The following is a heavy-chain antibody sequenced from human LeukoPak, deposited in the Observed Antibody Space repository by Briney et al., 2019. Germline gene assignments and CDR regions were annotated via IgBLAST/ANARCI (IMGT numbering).Heavy chain of an antibody. CDR3: ARDLSDLAVAGTDAFDI. J-gene: IGHJ3*02. D-gene: IGHD6-19*01. V-gene: IGHV1-46*01. CDR1: GYTFISYY. Sequence: ASVTVACKASGYTFISYYMHWVRQPPGQGLEWMGIINPSGGSTTYAPKFQGRVTMTRDMSRSAVYMELSSLRSADTAMSYCARDLSDLAVAGTDAFDIWGPRTLVTASS. CDR2: INPSGGST.